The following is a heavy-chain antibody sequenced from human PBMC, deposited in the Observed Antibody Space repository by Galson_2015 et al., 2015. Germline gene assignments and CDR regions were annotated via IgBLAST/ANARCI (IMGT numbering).Heavy chain of an antibody. V-gene: IGHV4-30-4*01. Sequence: TLSLTCTVSGGSINSGNYYWSWIRQPPGKGLEWIGYIYYSGSAYYNPSLESRLTMSVDTSENQFSLNLNSVTAADTAVYYCARTDVRGASTRAFDPWGPGTLVTVSS. J-gene: IGHJ5*02. CDR3: ARTDVRGASTRAFDP. D-gene: IGHD3-10*01. CDR1: GGSINSGNYY. CDR2: IYYSGSA.